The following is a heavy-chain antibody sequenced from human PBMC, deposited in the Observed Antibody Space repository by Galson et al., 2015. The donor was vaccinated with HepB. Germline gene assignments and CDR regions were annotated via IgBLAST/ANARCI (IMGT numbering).Heavy chain of an antibody. CDR2: MDPNSGYT. CDR1: GYTFTSYD. J-gene: IGHJ6*02. CDR3: ARDLVGPYGMDV. Sequence: SVKVSCKAFGYTFTSYDINWVRQATGQGLEWMGWMDPNSGYTGYTQKFQGRVTMTRNTSISTAYMELSSLRSEDTAVYYCARDLVGPYGMDVWGQGTTVTVSS. V-gene: IGHV1-8*01. D-gene: IGHD2-8*02.